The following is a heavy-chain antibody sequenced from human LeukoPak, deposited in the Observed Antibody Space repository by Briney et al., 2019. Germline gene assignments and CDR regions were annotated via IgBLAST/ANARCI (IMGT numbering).Heavy chain of an antibody. J-gene: IGHJ3*02. CDR3: AKGVSSSWSNDAFDI. CDR1: GFTFSRHD. CDR2: ISYDGSNK. D-gene: IGHD6-13*01. Sequence: GRSLRLSCVASGFTFSRHDMNWVRQAPGKGLEWVAVISYDGSNKYYADSVKGRFTISRDNSKNTLYLQMNSLRTEDTAVYYCAKGVSSSWSNDAFDIWGQGALVTVS. V-gene: IGHV3-30*18.